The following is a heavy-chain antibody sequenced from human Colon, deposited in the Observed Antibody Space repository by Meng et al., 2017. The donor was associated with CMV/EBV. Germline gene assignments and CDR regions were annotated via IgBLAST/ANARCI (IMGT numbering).Heavy chain of an antibody. Sequence: GESLKISCGVSGFTFNTYWMSWVRQAPGKGLEWVANIKEDGSEKHYVDSVKGRFTISRDNAKNSLYLQMNSLKSEDTAVYYCARGAKRGTQYYYYGMDVWGQGTTVTVSS. CDR1: GFTFNTYW. V-gene: IGHV3-7*03. CDR3: ARGAKRGTQYYYYGMDV. D-gene: IGHD1-14*01. J-gene: IGHJ6*02. CDR2: IKEDGSEK.